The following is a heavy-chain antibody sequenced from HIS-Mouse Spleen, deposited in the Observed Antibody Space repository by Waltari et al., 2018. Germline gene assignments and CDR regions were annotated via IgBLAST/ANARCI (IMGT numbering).Heavy chain of an antibody. CDR1: GFTFSSYA. Sequence: QVQLVESGGGVVQPGRSLRLSCAASGFTFSSYAMPWVRQAPGKGLEWVAVIAKDGSNKYYADSVKGRFTISRDNSKNTLYLQMNSLRAEDTAVYYCARRRSYFDYWGQGTLVTVSS. V-gene: IGHV3-30-3*01. CDR2: IAKDGSNK. CDR3: ARRRSYFDY. J-gene: IGHJ4*02.